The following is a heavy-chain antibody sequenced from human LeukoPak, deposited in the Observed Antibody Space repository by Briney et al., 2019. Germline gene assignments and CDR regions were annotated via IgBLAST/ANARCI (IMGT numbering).Heavy chain of an antibody. Sequence: GASVKVSCKASGYTFTSYGIGWVRQAPGQGLERMGWIRVYNGNTNYAQKFQGRLTMTTDTSTSTAYMELRSLTSDDTAIYYCARASAHWSDYWGQGTLVTVSS. CDR1: GYTFTSYG. D-gene: IGHD2-8*02. CDR3: ARASAHWSDY. V-gene: IGHV1-18*01. CDR2: IRVYNGNT. J-gene: IGHJ4*02.